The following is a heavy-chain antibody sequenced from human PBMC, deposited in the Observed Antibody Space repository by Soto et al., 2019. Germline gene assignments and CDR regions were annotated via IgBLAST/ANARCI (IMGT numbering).Heavy chain of an antibody. Sequence: SETLSLTCAVSRGSIGSGNWWTWVRQPPGKGLEWIGEIYHSGSTNYSPSLNSRVSISVDKSKNQFSLRLTSVTAADTAVYYCANQKSSGWLPYYFDSWGQGTLVTVSS. CDR2: IYHSGST. D-gene: IGHD6-19*01. CDR3: ANQKSSGWLPYYFDS. V-gene: IGHV4-4*02. J-gene: IGHJ4*02. CDR1: RGSIGSGNW.